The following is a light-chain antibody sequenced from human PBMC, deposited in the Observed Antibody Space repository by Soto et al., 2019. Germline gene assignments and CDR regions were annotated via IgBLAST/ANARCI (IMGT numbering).Light chain of an antibody. V-gene: IGKV3-20*01. CDR3: QQYGISPFT. CDR1: QSLSNNY. J-gene: IGKJ3*01. CDR2: GAS. Sequence: EIVLTQSPGTLSLSPGERATLSCMTSQSLSNNYLAWYQQRPGQAPRLLIYGASSRPTGIPDKFTGSGSGTDFTLTISRLEPEDFAVYYCQQYGISPFTFGPGTNVDIK.